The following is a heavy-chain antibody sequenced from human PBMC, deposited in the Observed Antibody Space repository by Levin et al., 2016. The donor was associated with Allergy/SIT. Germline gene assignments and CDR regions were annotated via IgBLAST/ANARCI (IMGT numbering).Heavy chain of an antibody. CDR3: ARGITMVRGAVDY. V-gene: IGHV3-33*01. Sequence: GESLKISCAASGFTFSSYGMHWVRQAPGKGLEWVAVIWYDGSNKYYADSVKGRFTISRDNSKNTLYLQMNSLRAEDTAVYYCARGITMVRGAVDYWGQGTLVTVSS. CDR2: IWYDGSNK. J-gene: IGHJ4*02. D-gene: IGHD3-10*01. CDR1: GFTFSSYG.